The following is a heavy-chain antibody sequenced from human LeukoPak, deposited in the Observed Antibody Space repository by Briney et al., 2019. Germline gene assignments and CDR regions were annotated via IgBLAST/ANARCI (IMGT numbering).Heavy chain of an antibody. CDR3: AKVPLQHGYLDS. J-gene: IGHJ4*02. V-gene: IGHV4-61*01. Sequence: PSETLSLTCTVSGGSVSSGSYYWNWIRQPPGKGLEWIGHIYYSGSTTYNPSLKSRVTISVDMSNNQFSLTLSSVTAADPPVISCAKVPLQHGYLDSWGKEFLVTVS. CDR1: GGSVSSGSYY. CDR2: IYYSGST.